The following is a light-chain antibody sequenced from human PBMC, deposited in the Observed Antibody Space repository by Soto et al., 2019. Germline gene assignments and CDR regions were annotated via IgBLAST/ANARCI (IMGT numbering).Light chain of an antibody. CDR2: NAS. CDR3: QQTYRTLDS. V-gene: IGKV1-39*01. CDR1: QSIRTY. Sequence: DIQVTQSPSSLSASVGDRVTITCRASQSIRTYLNWYQERPGKPPKLLIHNASTLQCGVPSRFSGSGSGTDFTLTISSLQPEDFATYYCQQTYRTLDSFGQGTKLEIK. J-gene: IGKJ2*03.